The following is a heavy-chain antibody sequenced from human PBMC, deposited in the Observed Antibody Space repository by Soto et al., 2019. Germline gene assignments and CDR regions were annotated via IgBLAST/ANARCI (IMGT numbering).Heavy chain of an antibody. J-gene: IGHJ4*02. CDR3: AREREYGGNGVFDY. V-gene: IGHV1-69*13. CDR1: GGTFSSYA. CDR2: IIPIFGTA. Sequence: GASVKVSCKASGGTFSSYAISWVRQAPGQGLEWMGGIIPIFGTANYAQKFQGRVTITADESTSTAYMELSSLRSEDTAVYYCAREREYGGNGVFDYWGQGTLVTVSS. D-gene: IGHD2-15*01.